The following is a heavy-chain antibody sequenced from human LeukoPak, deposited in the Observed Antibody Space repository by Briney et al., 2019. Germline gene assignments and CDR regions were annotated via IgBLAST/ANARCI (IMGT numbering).Heavy chain of an antibody. CDR3: AKKFTGTTVISGDYFDY. J-gene: IGHJ4*02. D-gene: IGHD4-17*01. Sequence: GGSLRLSCAASGFTFSSYAMHWGRQAPGKGLEWVAVMSSDGSKKYYADSVKGRFTISRDNSKNTLYLQMNSLRAEDTAVYYCAKKFTGTTVISGDYFDYWGQGTLVTVS. CDR2: MSSDGSKK. V-gene: IGHV3-30-3*02. CDR1: GFTFSSYA.